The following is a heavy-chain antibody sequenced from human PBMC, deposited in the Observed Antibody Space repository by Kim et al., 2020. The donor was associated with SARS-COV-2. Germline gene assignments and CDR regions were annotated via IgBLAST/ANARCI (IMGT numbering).Heavy chain of an antibody. J-gene: IGHJ3*02. CDR2: IYYSGST. Sequence: SETLSLTCTVSGGSISSSSYYWGWIRQPPGKGLEWIGSIYYSGSTYYNPSLKSRVTISVDTSKNQFSLKLSSVTAADTAVYYCARAPTGTTLYAFDIWGQGTMVTVSS. D-gene: IGHD4-17*01. CDR1: GGSISSSSYY. V-gene: IGHV4-39*01. CDR3: ARAPTGTTLYAFDI.